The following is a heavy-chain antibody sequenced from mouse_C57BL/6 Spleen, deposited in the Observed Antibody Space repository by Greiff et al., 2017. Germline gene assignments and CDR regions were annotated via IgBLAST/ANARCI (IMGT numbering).Heavy chain of an antibody. Sequence: QVQLQQSGAELVRPGASVTLSCKASGYTFTDYEMHWVKQTPVQGLEWIGAIDPETGGTAYNQKFKGKAILTADKSSSNAYMELRSLTSEDSAVYYCISLLRPFDYWGQGTTLTVSS. CDR1: GYTFTDYE. CDR3: ISLLRPFDY. D-gene: IGHD1-1*01. CDR2: IDPETGGT. J-gene: IGHJ2*01. V-gene: IGHV1-15*01.